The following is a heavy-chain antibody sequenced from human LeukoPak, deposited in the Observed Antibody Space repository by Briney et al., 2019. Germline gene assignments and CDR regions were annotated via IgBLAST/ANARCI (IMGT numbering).Heavy chain of an antibody. V-gene: IGHV3-23*01. D-gene: IGHD3-22*01. CDR3: AKEVRRLMRVVVACDY. CDR2: ISGSGGST. CDR1: GLTFSTYA. Sequence: HAGGSLRLSCAASGLTFSTYAMSWVRQAPGKGLEWVSSISGSGGSTYSADSVKGRFTISRDNSKNTLYLQMNSLRAEDTAVYYCAKEVRRLMRVVVACDYWGQGTLVTVSS. J-gene: IGHJ4*02.